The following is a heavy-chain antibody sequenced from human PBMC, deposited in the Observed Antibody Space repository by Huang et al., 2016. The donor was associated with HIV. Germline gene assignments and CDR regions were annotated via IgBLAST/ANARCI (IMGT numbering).Heavy chain of an antibody. CDR2: INHSGRT. J-gene: IGHJ4*02. CDR3: ARVEINTLTGYFSSFDN. CDR1: GGSFRIYF. Sequence: QVHLQQWGAGLLKPSEALSLTCAVYGGSFRIYFWSGLRQPPGKGLEWFGEINHSGRTSHSPAPKSRVTILGDTAKNQFSLKLSAVTAADTAVYYCARVEINTLTGYFSSFDNWGQGTLVTVSS. V-gene: IGHV4-34*01. D-gene: IGHD3-9*01.